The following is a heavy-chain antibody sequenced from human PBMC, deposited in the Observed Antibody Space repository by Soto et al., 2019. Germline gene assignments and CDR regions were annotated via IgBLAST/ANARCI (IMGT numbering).Heavy chain of an antibody. CDR3: ASYGSMIVRGGGPGDAFEI. D-gene: IGHD3-22*01. V-gene: IGHV3-48*02. CDR2: ISSSSSTI. CDR1: GFTFSSYS. Sequence: GGSLRLSCAASGFTFSSYSMNWVRQAPGKGLEWVSYISSSSSTIYYADSVKGRFTISRDNAKNSLYLQMNSLRDEDTAVYYCASYGSMIVRGGGPGDAFEIWGQGTMVTVSS. J-gene: IGHJ3*02.